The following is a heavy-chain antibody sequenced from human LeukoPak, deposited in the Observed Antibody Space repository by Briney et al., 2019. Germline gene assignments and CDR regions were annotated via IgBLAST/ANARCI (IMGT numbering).Heavy chain of an antibody. V-gene: IGHV1-18*01. CDR1: GYTFTSYG. Sequence: ASVKVSCKASGYTFTSYGISWVRQAPGQGLEWMGWISAYNGNTNYAQKLQGRVTMTTDTSTSTAYMELRSLRSDDTAVYYYAREAYSSGWYYFDYWGQGTLVTVSS. CDR3: AREAYSSGWYYFDY. J-gene: IGHJ4*02. D-gene: IGHD6-19*01. CDR2: ISAYNGNT.